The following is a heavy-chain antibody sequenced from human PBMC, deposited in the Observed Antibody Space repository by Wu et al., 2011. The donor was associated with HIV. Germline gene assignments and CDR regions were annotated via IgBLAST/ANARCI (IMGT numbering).Heavy chain of an antibody. CDR3: ARDLGGADFDY. Sequence: LVQSGGEVKQPGASVRVSCKASGYSFTAFGISWVRQAPGQGLEWMGWISAYNGNRHYAQNFQGRVTMTTDTSTTTAYMELGSLKSDDTAVYYCARDLGGADFDYWGQGTLVTVSS. J-gene: IGHJ4*02. V-gene: IGHV1-18*01. CDR2: ISAYNGNR. CDR1: GYSFTAFG. D-gene: IGHD3-16*01.